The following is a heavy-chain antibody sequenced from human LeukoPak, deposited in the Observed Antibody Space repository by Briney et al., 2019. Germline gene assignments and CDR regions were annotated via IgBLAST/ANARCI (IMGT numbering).Heavy chain of an antibody. CDR3: AKDADDSGDYVGIDY. J-gene: IGHJ4*02. CDR1: GFTFNDYA. CDR2: ISWNRNTI. D-gene: IGHD4-17*01. V-gene: IGHV3-9*01. Sequence: GGSLRLSCAASGFTFNDYAMHWVRQAPGKGLEWVAGISWNRNTIGYADSLRDRFTIFRDDGENSLYLQINSLRPEDTALYYCAKDADDSGDYVGIDYWGQGTLVTVSS.